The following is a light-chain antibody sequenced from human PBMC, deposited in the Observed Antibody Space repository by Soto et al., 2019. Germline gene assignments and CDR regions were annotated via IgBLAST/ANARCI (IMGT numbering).Light chain of an antibody. V-gene: IGLV3-1*01. J-gene: IGLJ2*01. CDR3: QACDSNTVV. CDR2: QDT. Sequence: SYELTQPPSVSVSPGQTVSITCSGDTLGDMFASWYQQRPGQSPVMVVYQDTKRPSGIPERFSGSNSGNTATLTISGTQTMDEADYYCQACDSNTVVFGGGTKLTVL. CDR1: TLGDMF.